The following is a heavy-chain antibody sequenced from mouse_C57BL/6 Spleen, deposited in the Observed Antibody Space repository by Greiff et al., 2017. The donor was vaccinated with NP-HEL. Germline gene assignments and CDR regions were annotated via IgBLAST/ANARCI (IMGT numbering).Heavy chain of an antibody. CDR3: AKPYYGSSYWYFDV. V-gene: IGHV1-31*01. J-gene: IGHJ1*03. D-gene: IGHD1-1*01. CDR2: IYPYNGVS. CDR1: GYSFTGYY. Sequence: EVKLVESGPELVKPGASVKISCKASGYSFTGYYMHWVKQSHGNILDWIGYIYPYNGVSSYNQKFKGKATLTVDKSSSTAYMELRSLTSEDSAVYYCAKPYYGSSYWYFDVWGTGTTVTVSS.